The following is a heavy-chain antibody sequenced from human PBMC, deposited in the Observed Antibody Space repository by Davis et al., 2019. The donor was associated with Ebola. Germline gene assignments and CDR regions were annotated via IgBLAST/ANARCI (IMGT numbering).Heavy chain of an antibody. CDR2: IIPIFGTA. J-gene: IGHJ6*02. V-gene: IGHV1-69*13. Sequence: SVKVSCKASGGTFSNYAVNWVRQAPGQGLEWMGEIIPIFGTANYAQKFQGRVTITADESTSTAYMEPSSLRSEDTAVYYCARDSHPNYDILTGYYYYYGMDVWGQGTTVTVSS. CDR3: ARDSHPNYDILTGYYYYYGMDV. D-gene: IGHD3-9*01. CDR1: GGTFSNYA.